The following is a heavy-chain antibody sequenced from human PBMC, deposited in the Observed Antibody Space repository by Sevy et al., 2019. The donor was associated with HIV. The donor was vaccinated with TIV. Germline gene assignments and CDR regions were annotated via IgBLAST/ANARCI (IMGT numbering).Heavy chain of an antibody. D-gene: IGHD6-19*01. CDR1: GGSISSSSYY. CDR2: IYYSGST. J-gene: IGHJ6*03. CDR3: ARSPKAGQLNYYYYMDV. V-gene: IGHV4-39*01. Sequence: SETLSLTCTVSGGSISSSSYYWGWNRQPPGKGLEWIGSIYYSGSTYYNPSLKSRVTISVDTSKNQFSLKLSSVTAADTAVYYCARSPKAGQLNYYYYMDVWGKGTTVTVSS.